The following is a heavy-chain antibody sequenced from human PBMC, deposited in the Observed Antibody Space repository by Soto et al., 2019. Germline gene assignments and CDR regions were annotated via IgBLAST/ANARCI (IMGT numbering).Heavy chain of an antibody. Sequence: SETLSLTCTVSGGSISSGGYYWSWIRQHPGEGLEWIGYIYYSGSTYYNPSLKSRVTISVDTSKNQFSLKLSSVTAADTAVYYCARYGSGSTSRVSPVDYWGQGTLVTVSS. CDR1: GGSISSGGYY. CDR3: ARYGSGSTSRVSPVDY. V-gene: IGHV4-31*03. CDR2: IYYSGST. J-gene: IGHJ4*02. D-gene: IGHD3-10*01.